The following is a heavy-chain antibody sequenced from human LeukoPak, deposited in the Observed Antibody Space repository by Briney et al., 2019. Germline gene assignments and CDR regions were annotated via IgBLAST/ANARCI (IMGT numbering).Heavy chain of an antibody. CDR3: ARGSTVLRNEAFDI. D-gene: IGHD3-3*01. J-gene: IGHJ3*02. Sequence: ASVKVSCKASGYTFTGYYMHWVRQAPGQGLEWMGWINPNSGGTNYAQKLQGRVTMTTDTSTSTAYMELRSLRSDDTAVYYCARGSTVLRNEAFDIWGQGTMVTVSS. CDR1: GYTFTGYY. V-gene: IGHV1-2*02. CDR2: INPNSGGT.